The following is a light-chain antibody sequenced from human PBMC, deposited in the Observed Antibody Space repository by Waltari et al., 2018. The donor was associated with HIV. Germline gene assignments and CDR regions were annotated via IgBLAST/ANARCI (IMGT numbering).Light chain of an antibody. CDR3: QQYTNWPQT. CDR1: RSVNDN. CDR2: GAS. V-gene: IGKV3-15*01. Sequence: EIVMTQSPATLSVSPGERATLSCRASRSVNDNLAWYQQKPGQSPTLLIYGASTRATGTPARFSGSGSGTEFTLTISSLQFEDFAVYYCQQYTNWPQTFGQGTRVEIK. J-gene: IGKJ1*01.